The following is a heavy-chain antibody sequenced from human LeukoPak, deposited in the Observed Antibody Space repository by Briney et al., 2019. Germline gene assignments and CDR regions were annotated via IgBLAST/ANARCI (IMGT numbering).Heavy chain of an antibody. CDR3: ARGSRGYCSSTSCYSAFYYYYYMDV. V-gene: IGHV1-69*05. D-gene: IGHD2-2*01. Sequence: SVKVSCKASVGTFSSYAISWVRQAPGQGLEWMGGIIPIFGTANYAQKFQGRVTITTDESTSTAYMELSSLRSEDTAVYYCARGSRGYCSSTSCYSAFYYYYYMDVWGKGTTVTVSS. CDR1: VGTFSSYA. CDR2: IIPIFGTA. J-gene: IGHJ6*03.